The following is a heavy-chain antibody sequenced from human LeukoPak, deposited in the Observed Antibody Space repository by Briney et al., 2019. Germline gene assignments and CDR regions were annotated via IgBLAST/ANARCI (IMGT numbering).Heavy chain of an antibody. Sequence: GASVKVSCKASGYTFTGYYMHWVRQAPGQGLEWMGWINPNSGGTNYAQKFQGRVTMTRDTSISTAYMELGRLRSDDTAVYYCARDPVVYALPFDYWGQGTLVTVSS. CDR3: ARDPVVYALPFDY. CDR1: GYTFTGYY. J-gene: IGHJ4*02. V-gene: IGHV1-2*02. CDR2: INPNSGGT. D-gene: IGHD2-8*02.